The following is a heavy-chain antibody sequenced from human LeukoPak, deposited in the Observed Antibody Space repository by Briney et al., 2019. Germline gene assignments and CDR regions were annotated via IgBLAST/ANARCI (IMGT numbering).Heavy chain of an antibody. CDR2: MNPNSGNT. CDR1: GYTFTSYG. CDR3: ATHPHDFWSGYSFYYYYYGMDV. J-gene: IGHJ6*02. Sequence: GASVKVSCKASGYTFTSYGINWVRQATGQGLEWMGWMNPNSGNTGHAQKFQGRVTMTRNTSTSTAYMELSSLRSEDTAVYYCATHPHDFWSGYSFYYYYYGMDVWGQGTTVTVSS. V-gene: IGHV1-8*01. D-gene: IGHD3-3*01.